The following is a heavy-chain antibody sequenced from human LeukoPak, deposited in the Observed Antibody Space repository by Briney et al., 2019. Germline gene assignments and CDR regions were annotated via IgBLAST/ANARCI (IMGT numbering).Heavy chain of an antibody. J-gene: IGHJ4*02. V-gene: IGHV3-30*03. Sequence: GGSLRLSCAASGFTFSSYGMHWVRQVPGKGLEWVAVISYDGSNKYYADSVKGRFTISRDNSKNTLYLQMNSLRAEDTAVYYCATDSTTVPGRDYWGQGALVTVSS. CDR3: ATDSTTVPGRDY. CDR1: GFTFSSYG. D-gene: IGHD6-19*01. CDR2: ISYDGSNK.